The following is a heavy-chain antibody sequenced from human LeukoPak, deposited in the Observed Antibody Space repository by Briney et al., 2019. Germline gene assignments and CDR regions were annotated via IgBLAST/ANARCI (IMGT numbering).Heavy chain of an antibody. Sequence: PGGSLRLSCAASGFIFSTYSMNWVRQAPGKGLEWVSSISSTSSYIYFADSVKGRFTISRDNSKNTLYLQMNSLRAEDTAVYYCARSVFGQQLLFDYWGQGTLVTVSS. CDR1: GFIFSTYS. J-gene: IGHJ4*02. CDR3: ARSVFGQQLLFDY. V-gene: IGHV3-21*04. CDR2: ISSTSSYI. D-gene: IGHD6-13*01.